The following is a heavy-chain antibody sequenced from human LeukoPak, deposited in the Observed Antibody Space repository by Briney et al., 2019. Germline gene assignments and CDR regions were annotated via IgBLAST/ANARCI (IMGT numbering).Heavy chain of an antibody. D-gene: IGHD7-27*01. V-gene: IGHV4-59*08. CDR1: GGSISSYY. CDR3: ARTSDLTGDAFDT. CDR2: IYYSGST. J-gene: IGHJ3*02. Sequence: SETLSLTCTVSGGSISSYYWSWIRQPPGKGLEWIGYIYYSGSTNYNPSLKSRVTISVDTSKNQFSLKLSSVTAADTAVYYCARTSDLTGDAFDTWGQGTMVPVSS.